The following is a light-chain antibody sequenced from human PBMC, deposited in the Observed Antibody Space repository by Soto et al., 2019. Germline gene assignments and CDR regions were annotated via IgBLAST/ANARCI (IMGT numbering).Light chain of an antibody. Sequence: EIVLTHSPGTLSLSPGERATLYCRASKSVSSSYLAWYQQKPGQAPRLLIYGASSRATGIPDRFSGSGSGTDFTLTISRLEPEDFAVYYCQQYGSSPRTFGQGTKVEVK. CDR1: KSVSSSY. V-gene: IGKV3-20*01. CDR3: QQYGSSPRT. J-gene: IGKJ1*01. CDR2: GAS.